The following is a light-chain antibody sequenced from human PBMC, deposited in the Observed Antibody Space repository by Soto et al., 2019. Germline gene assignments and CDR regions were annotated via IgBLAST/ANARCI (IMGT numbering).Light chain of an antibody. CDR3: QAWDGSTVV. J-gene: IGLJ3*02. CDR1: KLSNKY. CDR2: QDI. Sequence: SYELTQPPSESVSPGQTASITCSGQKLSNKYACWYQQRSGQSPILVIYQDIKRPSGIPERFSGSNSGNTATLTITGTQAVDEADYYCQAWDGSTVVFAGGTKLTVL. V-gene: IGLV3-1*01.